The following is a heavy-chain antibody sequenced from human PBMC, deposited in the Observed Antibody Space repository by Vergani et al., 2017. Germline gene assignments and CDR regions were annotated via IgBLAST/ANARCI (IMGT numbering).Heavy chain of an antibody. V-gene: IGHV3-9*01. CDR1: GFTFQAFA. D-gene: IGHD3-16*01. CDR3: VKDNDYDADGPCDL. J-gene: IGHJ2*01. CDR2: IDRNYGV. Sequence: VEAGGGLVQPGGSLRLSCTASGFTFQAFAFHRVRQGSGRGLEWVSGIDRNYGVKNGNSFEGRFSISRDNAKKAVFLQMNNLRHGDTALYFCVKDNDYDADGPCDLWGRGTLVTVAS.